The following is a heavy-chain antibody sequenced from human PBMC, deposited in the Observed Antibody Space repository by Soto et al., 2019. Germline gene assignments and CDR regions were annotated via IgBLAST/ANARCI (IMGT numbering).Heavy chain of an antibody. CDR3: ACQPTAGSYYDLGSYYYYYAMHV. V-gene: IGHV4-30-4*01. Sequence: QVQLQVSGPGLVKPSQTLSLTCSVSGGSISSGDYYWNWIRQPPGKGLEWIGHIYYSGSTYYNSSLKSRVTTSLATAKNQCSLKLSPVTAEDTAVYYCACQPTAGSYYDLGSYYYYYAMHVWGQGTTVTVSS. J-gene: IGHJ6*02. CDR1: GGSISSGDYY. D-gene: IGHD3-10*01. CDR2: IYYSGST.